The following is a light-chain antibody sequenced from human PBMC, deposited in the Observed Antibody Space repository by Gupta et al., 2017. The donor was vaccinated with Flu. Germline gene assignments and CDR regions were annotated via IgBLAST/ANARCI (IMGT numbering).Light chain of an antibody. V-gene: IGKV1-39*01. CDR1: RSVTSY. CDR2: STS. Sequence: DTRMTQSPSSLSASVGDRVTIPCRASRSVTSYLNWYQHKPGKPPMLLVYSTSTLYSGVPSRFSGSGSATDFTRTITKLQPEDFATYYCQQSFDPPYTFGQGTKLEIK. CDR3: QQSFDPPYT. J-gene: IGKJ2*01.